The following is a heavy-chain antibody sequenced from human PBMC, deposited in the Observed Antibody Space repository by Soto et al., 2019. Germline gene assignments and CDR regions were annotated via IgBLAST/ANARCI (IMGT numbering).Heavy chain of an antibody. D-gene: IGHD6-19*01. CDR3: AKGAVAGTPTSYYYYGMDV. J-gene: IGHJ6*02. V-gene: IGHV1-69*12. CDR2: IIPIFGRI. CDR1: GGTFRTYA. Sequence: QVQLLQPGAEMKKPGSSVRVSCEASGGTFRTYAISWVRQAPGQGLEWMGEIIPIFGRINYAQKFQGRLTITADESTATVYMDLRSLRSDDTALYYCAKGAVAGTPTSYYYYGMDVWGQGTTVTVSS.